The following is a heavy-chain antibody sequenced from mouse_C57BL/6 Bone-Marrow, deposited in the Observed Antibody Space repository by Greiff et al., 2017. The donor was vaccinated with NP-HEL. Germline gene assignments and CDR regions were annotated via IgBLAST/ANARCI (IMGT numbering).Heavy chain of an antibody. J-gene: IGHJ2*01. CDR3: AWYGYDFDY. V-gene: IGHV1-59*01. CDR1: GYNFTSYW. Sequence: QVQLQQPGAELVRPGPSVKLSCKASGYNFTSYWMHWVKQRPGQGLEWIGVIDPSDSYTNYNQKLKGKATLTVDTSSSTAYMQLSSLTSEDSAVYYCAWYGYDFDYWGQGTTLTVSS. CDR2: IDPSDSYT. D-gene: IGHD2-14*01.